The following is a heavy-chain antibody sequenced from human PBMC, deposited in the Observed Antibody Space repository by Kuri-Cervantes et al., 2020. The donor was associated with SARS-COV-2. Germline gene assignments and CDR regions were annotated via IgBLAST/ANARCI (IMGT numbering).Heavy chain of an antibody. D-gene: IGHD6-13*01. V-gene: IGHV4-59*01. CDR2: IYYSGST. CDR1: GGSISSYY. Sequence: SETLSLTCTVSGGSISSYYWSWIRQPPGKGLEWIGYIYYSGSTNYNPSLKSRVTISVDTSKNQFSPKLSSVTAADTAVYYCAREAYSSSENWFDPWGQGTLVTVSS. CDR3: AREAYSSSENWFDP. J-gene: IGHJ5*02.